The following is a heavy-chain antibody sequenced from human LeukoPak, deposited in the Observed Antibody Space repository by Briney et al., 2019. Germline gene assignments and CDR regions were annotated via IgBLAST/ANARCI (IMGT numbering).Heavy chain of an antibody. CDR3: AKGDDSSGYLSYFDY. J-gene: IGHJ4*02. D-gene: IGHD3-22*01. CDR2: INSDGINT. V-gene: IGHV3-74*01. CDR1: GFTFSNYW. Sequence: GGSLRLSCAASGFTFSNYWMHWVRQAPGKGLVWVSRINSDGINTSYADSVKGRFTISRDNAKNTLNLQMNSLRAEDTAVYYCAKGDDSSGYLSYFDYWGQGTLVTVSS.